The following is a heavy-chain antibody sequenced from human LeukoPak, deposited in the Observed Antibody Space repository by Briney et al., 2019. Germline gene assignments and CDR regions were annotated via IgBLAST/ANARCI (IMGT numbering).Heavy chain of an antibody. CDR2: IYYSGST. CDR3: ARGLIPVSGYYHGPYFDY. CDR1: GGSISSSSYY. J-gene: IGHJ4*02. Sequence: SETLSLTCTVSGGSISSSSYYWGWIRQPPGKGLEWIGSIYYSGSTYYNPSLKSRVTISVDTSKNQFSLKLSSVTAADTAVYYCARGLIPVSGYYHGPYFDYWGQGTLVTVSS. V-gene: IGHV4-39*07. D-gene: IGHD3-22*01.